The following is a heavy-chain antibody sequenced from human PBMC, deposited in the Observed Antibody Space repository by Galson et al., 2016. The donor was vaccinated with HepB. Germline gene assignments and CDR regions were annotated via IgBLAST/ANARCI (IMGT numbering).Heavy chain of an antibody. CDR3: ASSSIFATGFYDS. CDR1: GFTFFKYA. J-gene: IGHJ4*02. D-gene: IGHD6-19*01. CDR2: IRSTDFGGTT. V-gene: IGHV3-49*04. Sequence: SLRLSCATSGFTFFKYAVSWVRQAPGKGLEWVGLIRSTDFGGTTESAASVRGRFTFSRDDSKGIAYLQMSNLKTEDTAVYYCASSSIFATGFYDSWGQGTRVTVSS.